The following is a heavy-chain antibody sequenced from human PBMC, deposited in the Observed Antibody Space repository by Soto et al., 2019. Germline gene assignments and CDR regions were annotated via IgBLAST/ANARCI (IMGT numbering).Heavy chain of an antibody. CDR3: AVLYCSGGSCYPPETEADY. D-gene: IGHD2-15*01. CDR2: IYYSGST. CDR1: GSSISSHY. J-gene: IGHJ4*02. V-gene: IGHV4-59*11. Sequence: SETLSLTCTDSGSSISSHYSIWIRQPPGQGLQGIGYIYYSGSTNYISSLKSRVTISVDTSKSQFVLTLSYVTAADTAVYYCAVLYCSGGSCYPPETEADYWGQGTLVTVSS.